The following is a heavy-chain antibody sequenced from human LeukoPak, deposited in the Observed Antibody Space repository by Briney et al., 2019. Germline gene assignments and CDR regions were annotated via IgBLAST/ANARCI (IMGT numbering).Heavy chain of an antibody. CDR2: ISGSGGST. CDR1: GFTFSSYA. V-gene: IGHV3-23*01. Sequence: GGSLRLSCAASGFTFSSYAMSWVRQAPGKGLEWVSAISGSGGSTYYADSVKGRFTISRDNSKNTLYLQMNSLRAEDTAVYYCARDSYYDFWSGYYAGYYGMDVWGQGTTVTVSS. J-gene: IGHJ6*02. D-gene: IGHD3-3*01. CDR3: ARDSYYDFWSGYYAGYYGMDV.